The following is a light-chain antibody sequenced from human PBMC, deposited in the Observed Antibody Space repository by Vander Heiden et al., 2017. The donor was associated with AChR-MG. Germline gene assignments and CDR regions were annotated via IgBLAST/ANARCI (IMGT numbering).Light chain of an antibody. Sequence: DIQMTQSPSSLSASVGDRVTITCLASQSISNYLNWYQQKPGKAPKLLIYDASSLESGVPSRFSGSGSGTDFTLTISSLQPEDFATYYCQQSYSTPLTFGGGTKVEIK. CDR3: QQSYSTPLT. V-gene: IGKV1-39*01. CDR1: QSISNY. CDR2: DAS. J-gene: IGKJ4*01.